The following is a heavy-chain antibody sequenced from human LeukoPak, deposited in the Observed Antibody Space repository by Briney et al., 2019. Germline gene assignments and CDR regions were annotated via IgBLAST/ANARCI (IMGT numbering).Heavy chain of an antibody. CDR3: ARAVCSSTSCYTIGYYYYYMDV. V-gene: IGHV3-20*04. CDR2: INWSGGST. D-gene: IGHD2-2*02. CDR1: GFTFDDYG. J-gene: IGHJ6*03. Sequence: PGGSLRLSCAASGFTFDDYGMSWVRQAPGTGLEWVSGINWSGGSTVYADSVKGRFTISRDNAKNSLYLQMNSLRAEDTALYYCARAVCSSTSCYTIGYYYYYMDVWGKGTTVTVSS.